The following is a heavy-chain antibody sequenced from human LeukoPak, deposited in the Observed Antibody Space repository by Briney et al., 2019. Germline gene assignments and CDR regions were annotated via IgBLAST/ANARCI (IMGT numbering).Heavy chain of an antibody. Sequence: GGSLRLSCAASGFTFSSYAMSWVRQAPGKGLEWVSAISGSGGSTYYADSVKGRFTISRDNSKNTLYLQMNSLRAEDTAVYYCAKPRGVRILTGYDYWGQGTLVTVSS. J-gene: IGHJ4*02. CDR3: AKPRGVRILTGYDY. D-gene: IGHD3-9*01. CDR1: GFTFSSYA. V-gene: IGHV3-23*01. CDR2: ISGSGGST.